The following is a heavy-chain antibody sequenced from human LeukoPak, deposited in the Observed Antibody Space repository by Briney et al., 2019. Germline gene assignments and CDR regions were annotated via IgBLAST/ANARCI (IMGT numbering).Heavy chain of an antibody. V-gene: IGHV3-7*01. CDR2: IGKDGSEQ. J-gene: IGHJ4*02. D-gene: IGHD2-15*01. CDR3: TRDIVYLQLEY. CDR1: GFAFANYW. Sequence: GGSLRLSCAASGFAFANYWMVWVRQAPGKGLEWVASIGKDGSEQAYADSVKGRFTISRDNARNSLYLQMSSLRVEDTATYYCTRDIVYLQLEYWGQGALVSVSS.